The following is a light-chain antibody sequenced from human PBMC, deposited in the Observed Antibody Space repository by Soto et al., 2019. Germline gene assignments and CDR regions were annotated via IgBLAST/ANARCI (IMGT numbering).Light chain of an antibody. Sequence: ENVLTQSPGTLSLSPGERATLSCRASQSVASNFLAWYQQKPGQAPRLLIYGASTRATGIPDRFSGSGSGTDFTLTISRLEPEDFAVYFCQQYVTSPLTFGGGTKVEFK. CDR3: QQYVTSPLT. V-gene: IGKV3-20*01. CDR1: QSVASNF. CDR2: GAS. J-gene: IGKJ4*01.